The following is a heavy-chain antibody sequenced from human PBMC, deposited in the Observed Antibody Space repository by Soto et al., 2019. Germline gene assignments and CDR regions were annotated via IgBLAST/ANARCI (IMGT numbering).Heavy chain of an antibody. Sequence: QVQLVQSGAEVKKPGASVKVSCKASGYAFTNYGIYWVRQAPGQGLEWMGGLNTYNGNTNYAQKFQDRVTMTIDTSTSTAHMEQRSLKTYDTAVYYWARAQPPTESDFWGQGTLVSVSS. CDR2: LNTYNGNT. V-gene: IGHV1-18*01. J-gene: IGHJ4*02. D-gene: IGHD4-4*01. CDR1: GYAFTNYG. CDR3: ARAQPPTESDF.